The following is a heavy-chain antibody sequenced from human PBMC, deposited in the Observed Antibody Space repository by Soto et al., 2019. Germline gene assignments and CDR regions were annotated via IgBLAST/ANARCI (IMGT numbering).Heavy chain of an antibody. D-gene: IGHD3-9*01. Sequence: GGSLRLSCTALTGYAMSWVRRGPGKGLEWISTISPTGNTHYADSVEGRFTISRDDSKNTFYLQMNNLRADDTGVYYCAKDPSTGHADLWGQEPWSPSPQ. J-gene: IGHJ5*02. CDR2: ISPTGNT. V-gene: IGHV3-23*01. CDR1: TGYA. CDR3: AKDPSTGHADL.